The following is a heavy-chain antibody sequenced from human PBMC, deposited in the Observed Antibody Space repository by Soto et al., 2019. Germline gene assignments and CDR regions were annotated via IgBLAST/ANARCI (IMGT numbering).Heavy chain of an antibody. D-gene: IGHD3-3*02. V-gene: IGHV4-34*01. Sequence: QVQLQQWGAGLLKPSETLSLTCAVYGGSFSDWYWSWIRQPPGKRLEWIGETNRSGRSAYTPSPRGRVTLSIDTSNSQFSLKSTSATAADTAGYYCVRVVSWSIGSVDFWGPGTLVTVSS. CDR3: VRVVSWSIGSVDF. CDR1: GGSFSDWY. J-gene: IGHJ4*02. CDR2: TNRSGRS.